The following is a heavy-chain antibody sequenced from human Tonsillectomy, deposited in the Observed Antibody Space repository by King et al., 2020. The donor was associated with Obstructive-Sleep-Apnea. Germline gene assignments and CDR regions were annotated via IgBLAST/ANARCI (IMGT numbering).Heavy chain of an antibody. CDR2: ISWNSGSI. Sequence: VQLVESGGGLVQPGRSLRLSCAASGFTFDDYAMHWVRQAPGKGLEWVSGISWNSGSIGYADSVKGRFTISRDNAKNSLYLQMNSLRAEDTALYYCAKGPPSSSWYLFDYWGQGTLVTVSS. CDR3: AKGPPSSSWYLFDY. D-gene: IGHD6-13*01. J-gene: IGHJ4*02. CDR1: GFTFDDYA. V-gene: IGHV3-9*01.